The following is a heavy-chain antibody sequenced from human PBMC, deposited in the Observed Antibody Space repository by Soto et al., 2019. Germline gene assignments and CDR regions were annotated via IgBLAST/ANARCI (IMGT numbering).Heavy chain of an antibody. Sequence: GGSLRLSCAASGFTFSDHYMDWVRQAPGKGLEWVGRIRNKANSYTTEYAASVKDRFTISRDDSKNSLSLQMNSLKTEDTAVYYCARARSASGWWGIDYWGQGTLVTVSS. V-gene: IGHV3-72*01. CDR1: GFTFSDHY. J-gene: IGHJ4*02. CDR2: IRNKANSYTT. CDR3: ARARSASGWWGIDY. D-gene: IGHD6-19*01.